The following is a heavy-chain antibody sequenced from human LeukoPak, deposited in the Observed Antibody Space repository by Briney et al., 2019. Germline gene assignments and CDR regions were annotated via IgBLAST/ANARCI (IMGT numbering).Heavy chain of an antibody. D-gene: IGHD3-22*01. CDR2: ISGSGGST. CDR1: GFTFSSYA. J-gene: IGHJ4*02. V-gene: IGHV3-23*01. Sequence: GGSLRLSCAASGFTFSSYAMSWVRQAPGKGLEWVSAISGSGGSTYYADSVKGRFTISRDNSKNTLYLQMNSLRAEDTAVYYCAKDLSTTYYYDSSGPFDYWGQGTLVTVSS. CDR3: AKDLSTTYYYDSSGPFDY.